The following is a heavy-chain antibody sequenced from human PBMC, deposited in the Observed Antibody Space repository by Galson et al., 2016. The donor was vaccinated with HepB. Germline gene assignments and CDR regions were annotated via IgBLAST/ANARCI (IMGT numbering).Heavy chain of an antibody. D-gene: IGHD2-2*03. CDR2: VSGSGGST. J-gene: IGHJ4*02. V-gene: IGHV3-23*01. CDR3: AKMDEGTSKRNIDY. CDR1: GFTFSSYG. Sequence: SLRLSCAASGFTFSSYGMSWVRRAPGKGLEWVSAVSGSGGSTYYADSVKGRFTISRDNSKNTLYLQMNSLRAEDTAVYSCAKMDEGTSKRNIDYWGQGTLVTVST.